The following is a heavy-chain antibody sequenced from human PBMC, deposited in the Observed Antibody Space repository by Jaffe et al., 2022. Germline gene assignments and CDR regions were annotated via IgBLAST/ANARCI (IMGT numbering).Heavy chain of an antibody. CDR2: IIPILGIA. Sequence: QVQLVQSGAEVKKPGSSVKVSCKASGGTFSSYTISWVRQAPGQGLEWMGRIIPILGIANYAQKFQGRVTITADKSTSTAYMELSSLRSEDTAVYYCARYSQRKGYYYGSGSYGDYYYYYMDVWGKGTTVTVSS. CDR3: ARYSQRKGYYYGSGSYGDYYYYYMDV. CDR1: GGTFSSYT. V-gene: IGHV1-69*02. D-gene: IGHD3-10*01. J-gene: IGHJ6*03.